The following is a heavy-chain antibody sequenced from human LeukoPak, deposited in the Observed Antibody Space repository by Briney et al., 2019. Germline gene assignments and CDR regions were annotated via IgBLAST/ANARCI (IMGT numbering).Heavy chain of an antibody. CDR1: GGSISSSSYY. J-gene: IGHJ4*02. Sequence: PSETLSLTCTVSGGSISSSSYYRGWIRQPPGKGLEWIGSIYYSGSTYYNPSLKSRVTISVDTSKNQFSLKLSSVTAADTAVYYCARDRSRTWIQLWSYFDYWGQGTLVTVSS. CDR2: IYYSGST. CDR3: ARDRSRTWIQLWSYFDY. D-gene: IGHD5-18*01. V-gene: IGHV4-39*07.